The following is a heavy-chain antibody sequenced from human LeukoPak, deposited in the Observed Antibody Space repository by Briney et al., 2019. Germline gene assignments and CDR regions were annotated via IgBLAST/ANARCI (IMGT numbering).Heavy chain of an antibody. V-gene: IGHV4-34*01. CDR2: INHSGST. CDR1: GGSFSGYY. D-gene: IGHD2-2*01. CDR3: ARRYCSSTSCLKTAYFDL. Sequence: IPSETLSLTCAVYGGSFSGYYWSWIRQPPGKGLEWIGEINHSGSTNYNPSLKSRVTISVDTSKNQFSLKLSSVTAADTAVYYCARRYCSSTSCLKTAYFDLWGRGTLVTVSS. J-gene: IGHJ2*01.